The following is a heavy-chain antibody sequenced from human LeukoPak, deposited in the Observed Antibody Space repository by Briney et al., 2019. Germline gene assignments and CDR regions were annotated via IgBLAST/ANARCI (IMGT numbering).Heavy chain of an antibody. D-gene: IGHD4-23*01. J-gene: IGHJ5*02. CDR2: MDPGDYDT. Sequence: GASLQISCECSGSIFTSYWIGWGRQLAGKGVEWMGIMDPGDYDTRYSPSFQGQVTISADKSISTPYLQWSSLKASDTGLYYCARFGDNSLDPWGQGTLVTVS. V-gene: IGHV5-51*01. CDR3: ARFGDNSLDP. CDR1: GSIFTSYW.